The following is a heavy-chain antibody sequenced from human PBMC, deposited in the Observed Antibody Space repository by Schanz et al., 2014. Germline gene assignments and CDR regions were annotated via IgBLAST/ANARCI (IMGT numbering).Heavy chain of an antibody. CDR1: GGSISSGTYY. CDR2: IYTSGST. J-gene: IGHJ4*02. Sequence: QVQLQESGPGLVKPSQTLSLTCIVSGGSISSGTYYWSWLRQPAGKGLEWIGRIYTSGSTNYNPSLKSRCTISVDKPKKQFSRKVTSMTAADTAVYYCARANYRRKINFDYWGRGTLVTVSS. CDR3: ARANYRRKINFDY. V-gene: IGHV4-61*02. D-gene: IGHD3-10*01.